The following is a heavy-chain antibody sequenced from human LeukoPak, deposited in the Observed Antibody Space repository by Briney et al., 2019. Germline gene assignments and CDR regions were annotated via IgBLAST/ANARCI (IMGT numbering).Heavy chain of an antibody. CDR2: IYYSGST. CDR3: ARENFGYFDL. Sequence: SETLSLTCTVSGGSVSSSSYYWGWIRQPPGKGLEWIGYIYYSGSTDYNPSLKSRVTISVDTSKNQFSLKLSSVTAADTAVYYCARENFGYFDLWGRGTLVTVSS. J-gene: IGHJ2*01. CDR1: GGSVSSSSYY. D-gene: IGHD3-9*01. V-gene: IGHV4-61*01.